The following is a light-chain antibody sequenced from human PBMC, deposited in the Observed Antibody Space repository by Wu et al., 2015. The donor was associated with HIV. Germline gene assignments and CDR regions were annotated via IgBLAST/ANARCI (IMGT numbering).Light chain of an antibody. CDR3: QQYAASPLT. Sequence: EIVLTQSPGTLSLSPGERATLSCRASQNINSYSLAWYQQKPGQAPRLLIYVASSRATGVPDRFSGSGSGTDFTLTISRLEPEDFAVYYCQQYAASPLTFGGGPKVEIK. V-gene: IGKV3-20*01. CDR2: VAS. J-gene: IGKJ4*01. CDR1: QNINSYS.